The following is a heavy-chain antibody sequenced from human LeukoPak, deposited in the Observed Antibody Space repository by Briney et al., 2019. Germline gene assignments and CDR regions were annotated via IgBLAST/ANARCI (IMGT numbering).Heavy chain of an antibody. CDR1: ADSFCIHL. Sequence: PSEPLSHTRALSADSFCIHLWTCIRAPPGEGLEWRGYISYIGSTNYNPSRKPRVTISIATPKTQFSLKLSSVTAADTAVYYCASDLVTVTKRFDIWGQGTMVSVSS. CDR3: ASDLVTVTKRFDI. V-gene: IGHV4-59*11. D-gene: IGHD4-17*01. J-gene: IGHJ3*02. CDR2: ISYIGST.